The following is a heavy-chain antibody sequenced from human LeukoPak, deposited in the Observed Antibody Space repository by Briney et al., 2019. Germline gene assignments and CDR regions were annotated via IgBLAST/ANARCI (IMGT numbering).Heavy chain of an antibody. V-gene: IGHV3-23*01. J-gene: IGHJ4*02. CDR3: SNWVEGARPSLDY. CDR2: ISNSGRNT. D-gene: IGHD6-6*01. Sequence: PGGSLRLSCSASGFTFRSYAMAWVRQAPGTGLGWVSAISNSGRNTYYANSVKGRFTISRDNSKHKLYLEMNSLRAEDTAVYYCSNWVEGARPSLDYWGQGALVTVSS. CDR1: GFTFRSYA.